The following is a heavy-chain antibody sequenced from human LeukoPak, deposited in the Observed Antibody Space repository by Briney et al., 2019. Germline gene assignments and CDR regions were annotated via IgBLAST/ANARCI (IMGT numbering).Heavy chain of an antibody. Sequence: ASVKVSFKASGYTFTGYYMHWVRQAPGQGLEWMGWINPNSGGTNYAQKFQGRVTMTRDTSISTAYMELSRLRSDDTAVYYCARDIVMVTYWFDPWGQGTLVTVSS. J-gene: IGHJ5*02. CDR3: ARDIVMVTYWFDP. CDR2: INPNSGGT. CDR1: GYTFTGYY. D-gene: IGHD5-18*01. V-gene: IGHV1-2*02.